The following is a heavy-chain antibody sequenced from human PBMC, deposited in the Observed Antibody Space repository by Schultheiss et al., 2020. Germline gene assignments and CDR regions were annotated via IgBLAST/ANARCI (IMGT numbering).Heavy chain of an antibody. CDR3: ARDKEVVVVAQYYFDY. D-gene: IGHD2-15*01. J-gene: IGHJ4*02. CDR2: INAGNGNT. V-gene: IGHV1-3*01. CDR1: GYTFTSYA. Sequence: ASVKVSCKASGYTFTSYAMHWVRQAPGQRLEWMGWINAGNGNTKYSQKFQGRVTITRDTSASTAYMELSSLRSEDTAVYYCARDKEVVVVAQYYFDYWGQGTLVNVYS.